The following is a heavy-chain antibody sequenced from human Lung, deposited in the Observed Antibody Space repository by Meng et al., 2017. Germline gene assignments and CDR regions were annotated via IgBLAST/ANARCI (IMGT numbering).Heavy chain of an antibody. CDR3: ARETIGNLRTYYFYY. CDR1: GGSISSYY. Sequence: SETLSLTCTVPGGSISSYYWSWIRQPAGKGLEWIGRIYTSGSTNYNPSLKSRVTMSVDTSKNQFSLKLSSVTAADTALYYCARETIGNLRTYYFYYWGQGTLVTVAS. D-gene: IGHD4-23*01. V-gene: IGHV4-4*07. CDR2: IYTSGST. J-gene: IGHJ4*02.